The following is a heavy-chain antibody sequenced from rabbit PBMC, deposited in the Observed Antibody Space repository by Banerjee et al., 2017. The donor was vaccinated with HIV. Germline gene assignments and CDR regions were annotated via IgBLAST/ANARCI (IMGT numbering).Heavy chain of an antibody. Sequence: QQLVESGGGLVKPGASLTLTCTASGFSLNSNYYMCWVRQAPGKGLEWIACIDAGSSGTTYYASWAKGRFTISKTSSTTVTLQMTSLTAADTATYFCARDESDSRDFDFWGPGTLVTVS. J-gene: IGHJ4*01. CDR1: GFSLNSNYY. V-gene: IGHV1S40*01. CDR3: ARDESDSRDFDF. CDR2: IDAGSSGTT. D-gene: IGHD4-1*01.